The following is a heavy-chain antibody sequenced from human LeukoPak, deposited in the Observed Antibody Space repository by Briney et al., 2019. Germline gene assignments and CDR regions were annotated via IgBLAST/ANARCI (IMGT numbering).Heavy chain of an antibody. Sequence: GGSLRLSCAASGFTFSSYGMHWVRQAPGKGLEWVAVIWYDGSNKYYADSVKGRFTISRDNSKNTLYLQMNSLRAEDTAVYYCARDLGSRAVAGDWGQGTLVTVSS. CDR3: ARDLGSRAVAGD. J-gene: IGHJ4*02. V-gene: IGHV3-33*01. D-gene: IGHD6-19*01. CDR1: GFTFSSYG. CDR2: IWYDGSNK.